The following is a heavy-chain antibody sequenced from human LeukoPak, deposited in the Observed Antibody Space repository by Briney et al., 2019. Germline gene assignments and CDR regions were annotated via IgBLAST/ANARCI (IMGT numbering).Heavy chain of an antibody. V-gene: IGHV3-66*01. D-gene: IGHD2-2*01. CDR1: EFSVGSNY. CDR2: IYSGGST. CDR3: AKAALYCSSTSCPNWFDP. Sequence: PGGSLRLSCAASEFSVGSNYMTWVRQAPGKGLEWVSLIYSGGSTYYADSVKGRFTISRDNSKNTLYLQMNSLRAEDTAVYYCAKAALYCSSTSCPNWFDPWGQGTLVTVSS. J-gene: IGHJ5*02.